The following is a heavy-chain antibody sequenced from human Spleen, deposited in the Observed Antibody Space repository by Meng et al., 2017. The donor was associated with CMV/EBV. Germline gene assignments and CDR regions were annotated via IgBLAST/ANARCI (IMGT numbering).Heavy chain of an antibody. CDR1: GGSFSDYT. CDR2: INHSRST. J-gene: IGHJ5*02. Sequence: QVQLRQSGAGVLKPSYTLYLACAAYGGSFSDYTLSWMRQPPVTGLEWIGEINHSRSTNYTPSLKSRVTTSVDTSKTQFSLKLSSVTAADTAVYYCASSLVHYSAQFDPWGQGTLVTVSS. V-gene: IGHV4-34*01. CDR3: ASSLVHYSAQFDP. D-gene: IGHD3-10*01.